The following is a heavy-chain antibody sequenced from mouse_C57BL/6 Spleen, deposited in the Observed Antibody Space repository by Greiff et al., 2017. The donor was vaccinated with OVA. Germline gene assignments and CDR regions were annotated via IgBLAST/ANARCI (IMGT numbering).Heavy chain of an antibody. J-gene: IGHJ4*01. V-gene: IGHV1-9*01. D-gene: IGHD2-4*01. CDR1: GYTFTGYW. CDR2: ILPGSGST. CDR3: ARKSGYDYDARGYYAMDY. Sequence: QVQLKESGAELMKPGASVKLSCKATGYTFTGYWIEWVKQRPGHGLEWIGEILPGSGSTNYNEKFKGKATFTADTSSNTAYMQLSSLTTEDSAIYYCARKSGYDYDARGYYAMDYWGQGTSVTVSS.